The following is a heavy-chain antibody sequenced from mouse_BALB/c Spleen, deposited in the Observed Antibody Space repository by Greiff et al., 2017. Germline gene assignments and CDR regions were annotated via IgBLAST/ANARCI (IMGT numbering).Heavy chain of an antibody. Sequence: VQVVESGGDLVKPGGSLKLSCAASGFTFSSYGMSWVRPTPDKRLEWVATISSGGSYTYYPDSVKGRVTIYRDNAKNPLNLQMRSLKSEDTAMYYCAKGGELVYAMDYWGQGTSVTVSS. D-gene: IGHD4-1*01. CDR1: GFTFSSYG. CDR2: ISSGGSYT. CDR3: AKGGELVYAMDY. J-gene: IGHJ4*01. V-gene: IGHV5-6*01.